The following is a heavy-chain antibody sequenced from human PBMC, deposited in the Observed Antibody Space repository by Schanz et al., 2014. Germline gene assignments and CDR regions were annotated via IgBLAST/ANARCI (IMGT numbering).Heavy chain of an antibody. CDR2: ISGSGGDT. Sequence: EVQLVESGGVVVQPGGSLRVSCAASGFSFSIFAMTWVRQAPGQGLEWVSTISGSGGDTYPTDSVKGRFTISRDNSNNTLYLQMKSLRAEDTAVYYCAKYGGGYSYGFVEYWGQGILVTVSS. J-gene: IGHJ4*02. V-gene: IGHV3-23*04. CDR3: AKYGGGYSYGFVEY. CDR1: GFSFSIFA. D-gene: IGHD5-18*01.